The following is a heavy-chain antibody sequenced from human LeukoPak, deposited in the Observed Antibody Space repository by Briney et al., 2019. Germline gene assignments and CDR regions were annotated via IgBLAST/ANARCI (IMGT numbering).Heavy chain of an antibody. CDR1: GYTFTSYG. CDR2: ISAYNGNT. Sequence: ASVKVSCKASGYTFTSYGISWVRQAPGQGLEWMGWISAYNGNTNYAQKLQGRVTMTTDTSTSTAYMELRSLRSDDTAVYYCAKDILDYYDSSGYYWGQATLVTVSS. J-gene: IGHJ4*02. V-gene: IGHV1-18*01. CDR3: AKDILDYYDSSGYY. D-gene: IGHD3-22*01.